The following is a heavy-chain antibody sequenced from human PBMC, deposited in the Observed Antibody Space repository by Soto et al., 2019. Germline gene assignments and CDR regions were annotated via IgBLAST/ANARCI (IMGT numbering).Heavy chain of an antibody. CDR2: IVVGSGNT. D-gene: IGHD5-12*01. Sequence: SVKVSCKASGFTFTSSAVQWVRQARGQRLEWIGWIVVGSGNTNYAQKFQERVTITRDMSTSTAYMELSSLRSEDTAVYYCAAGGNPRSGYDYLLGYYGMDVWGKGTTVTVSS. J-gene: IGHJ6*04. V-gene: IGHV1-58*01. CDR3: AAGGNPRSGYDYLLGYYGMDV. CDR1: GFTFTSSA.